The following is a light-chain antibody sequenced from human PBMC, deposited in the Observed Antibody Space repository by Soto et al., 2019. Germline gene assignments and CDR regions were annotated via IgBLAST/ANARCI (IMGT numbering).Light chain of an antibody. CDR1: QSVSSNY. Sequence: EIVLTQSPGTLSLSPGERATLSFRASQSVSSNYLAWFQQKPGQAPRLLIYGASSRATGIPDRFSGSGSGTDFTLTISRLEPEDFAVYYCHQYGSSPSTFGQGTKVDIK. V-gene: IGKV3-20*01. CDR3: HQYGSSPST. CDR2: GAS. J-gene: IGKJ1*01.